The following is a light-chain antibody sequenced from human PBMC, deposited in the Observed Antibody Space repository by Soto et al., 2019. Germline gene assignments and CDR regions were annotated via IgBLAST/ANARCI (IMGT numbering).Light chain of an antibody. J-gene: IGKJ1*01. V-gene: IGKV3-11*01. CDR2: DAS. CDR1: QSVSSY. Sequence: EIVLTQSPATLSLSPGERATLSCRASQSVSSYLAWYQQKPGQAPRLLIYDASNRATGIPARFSGSGSGTDFNLTISSLEPEDFAVDYCQQRSNWPPVWTFGQGTKVEIK. CDR3: QQRSNWPPVWT.